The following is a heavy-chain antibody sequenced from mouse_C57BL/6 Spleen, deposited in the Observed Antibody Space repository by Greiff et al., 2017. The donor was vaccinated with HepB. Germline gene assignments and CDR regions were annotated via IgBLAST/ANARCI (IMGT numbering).Heavy chain of an antibody. J-gene: IGHJ2*01. CDR1: GFTFSSYA. CDR3: ARDPDGYLDY. CDR2: ISDGGSYT. Sequence: DVKLVESGGGLVKPGGSLKLSCAASGFTFSSYAMSWVRQTPEKRLEWVATISDGGSYTYYPDNVKGRFTISRDNAKNNLYLQMSHLKSEDTAMYYCARDPDGYLDYWGQGTTLTVSS. V-gene: IGHV5-4*01. D-gene: IGHD2-3*01.